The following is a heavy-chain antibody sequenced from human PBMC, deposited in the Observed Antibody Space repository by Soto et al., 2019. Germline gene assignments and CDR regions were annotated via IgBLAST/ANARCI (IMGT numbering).Heavy chain of an antibody. V-gene: IGHV1-8*01. D-gene: IGHD6-6*01. CDR3: ARERRVGWIAARRGWFDP. J-gene: IGHJ5*02. Sequence: ASVKVSCKASGYTFTSYDINWVRQATGQGLEWTGWMNPNSGNTGYAQKFQGRVTMTRNTSIGTAYMELSSLRSEDTAVYYCARERRVGWIAARRGWFDPWGQGTLVTVSS. CDR1: GYTFTSYD. CDR2: MNPNSGNT.